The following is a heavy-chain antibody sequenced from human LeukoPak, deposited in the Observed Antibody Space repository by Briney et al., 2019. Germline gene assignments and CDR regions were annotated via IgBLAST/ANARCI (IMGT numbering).Heavy chain of an antibody. D-gene: IGHD3-22*01. CDR2: INPSGGST. CDR1: GYTFTSYY. CDR3: AREGGPYYDSSGYYPPDY. Sequence: ASVTVSCKASGYTFTSYYMHWVRQAPGQGLEWMGIINPSGGSTSYAQKFQGRVTMTRDTSTSTVYMELSSLRSEDTAVYYCAREGGPYYDSSGYYPPDYWGQGTLVTVSS. V-gene: IGHV1-46*01. J-gene: IGHJ4*02.